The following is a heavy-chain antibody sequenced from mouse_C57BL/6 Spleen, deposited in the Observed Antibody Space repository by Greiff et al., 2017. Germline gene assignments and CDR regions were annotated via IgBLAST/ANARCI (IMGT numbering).Heavy chain of an antibody. CDR3: ARNYDYDGDAMDY. J-gene: IGHJ4*01. CDR2: ISSGSSTI. D-gene: IGHD2-4*01. V-gene: IGHV5-17*01. Sequence: EVMLVESGGGLVKPGGSLKLSCAASGFTFSDYGMHWVRQAPEKGLEWVAYISSGSSTIYYADTVKGRFTISRDNAKNTLFLQMTSLRSEDTAMYYCARNYDYDGDAMDYWGQGTSVTVSS. CDR1: GFTFSDYG.